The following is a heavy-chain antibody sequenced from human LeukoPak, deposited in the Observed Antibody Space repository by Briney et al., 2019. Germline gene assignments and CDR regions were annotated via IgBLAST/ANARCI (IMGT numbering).Heavy chain of an antibody. V-gene: IGHV3-53*01. Sequence: GGSLRLSCAASGFTVSSNYMSWVRQAPGKGLEWVSVIYSGGRTYYTDSVKGRFTISRDNSKNTLYLQMDSLRADDTAVYYCAGGRTYSSSTLEDYWGQGTLVTVSS. CDR2: IYSGGRT. J-gene: IGHJ4*02. CDR1: GFTVSSNY. CDR3: AGGRTYSSSTLEDY. D-gene: IGHD6-13*01.